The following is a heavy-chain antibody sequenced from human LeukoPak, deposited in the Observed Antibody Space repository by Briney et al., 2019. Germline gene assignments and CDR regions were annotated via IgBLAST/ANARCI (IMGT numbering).Heavy chain of an antibody. CDR1: SGYY. J-gene: IGHJ4*02. CDR2: IYHSGST. V-gene: IGHV4-38-2*02. D-gene: IGHD5-24*01. CDR3: ARVRGDGYKGFFDY. Sequence: SGYYLGLIPQAPGKGLGGIGSIYHSGSTYYHPSLKSRVTISVDTSKNQFSLKLSSVTAADTAVYYCARVRGDGYKGFFDYWGQGTLVTVSS.